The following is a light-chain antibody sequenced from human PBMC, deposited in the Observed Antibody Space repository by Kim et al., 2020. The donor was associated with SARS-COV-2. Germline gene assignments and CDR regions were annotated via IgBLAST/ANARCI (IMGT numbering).Light chain of an antibody. CDR3: QQYNNWPYT. CDR1: QSVSSK. CDR2: AAS. J-gene: IGKJ2*01. Sequence: SVSPRERAPLSCRASQSVSSKLAWYQQKPGQAPRFLIYAASTRATGIPARFSGSGSGTEFTLPISSLQSEDFAVYYCQQYNNWPYTFGQGTKLEI. V-gene: IGKV3-15*01.